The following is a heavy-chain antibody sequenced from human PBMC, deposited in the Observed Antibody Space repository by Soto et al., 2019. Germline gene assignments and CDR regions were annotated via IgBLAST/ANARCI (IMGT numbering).Heavy chain of an antibody. V-gene: IGHV4-59*12. CDR1: GGSLSSYC. J-gene: IGHJ5*02. Sequence: PSETLCVTCTVAGGSLSSYCWSWIRQTPGKGLEWIGYIYYSGSTKYNPSLTSRVTISVDTSKNQFSLKVSSVTAADTAVYYCARAPWFGELLSWFDPWGQGTLVTSPQ. D-gene: IGHD3-10*01. CDR2: IYYSGST. CDR3: ARAPWFGELLSWFDP.